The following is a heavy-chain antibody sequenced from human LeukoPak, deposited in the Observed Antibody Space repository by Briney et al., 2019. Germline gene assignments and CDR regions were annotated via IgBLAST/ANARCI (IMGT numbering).Heavy chain of an antibody. Sequence: PGGSLRLSCAASGFTFSSYGMHWVRQAPGKGLEWVAFIRYDGSNKYYADSVKGRFTISRDNSKNTLYLQMNSLRAEDTAVYYCAKLVVVAALDAFDIWGQGTMVTVSS. D-gene: IGHD2-15*01. CDR1: GFTFSSYG. J-gene: IGHJ3*02. V-gene: IGHV3-30*02. CDR2: IRYDGSNK. CDR3: AKLVVVAALDAFDI.